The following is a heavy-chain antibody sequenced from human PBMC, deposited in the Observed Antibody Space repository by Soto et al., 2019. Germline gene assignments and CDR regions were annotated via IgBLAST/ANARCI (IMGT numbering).Heavy chain of an antibody. D-gene: IGHD3-3*01. CDR1: GGSFSRDA. V-gene: IGHV1-69*01. CDR3: ARESPRRPMRMAPKPYDPWGAYSPTPEPNYFYSYALDV. Sequence: QVQLVQSGAEVKKAGSSVKVSCKASGGSFSRDAINWVRQAPGQGLEWMGRIIPMFGSANYPQTLQGRLTITADGYTSVVYMVISSLRSEDTAVYYCARESPRRPMRMAPKPYDPWGAYSPTPEPNYFYSYALDVWGQGTTVTVSS. J-gene: IGHJ6*02. CDR2: IIPMFGSA.